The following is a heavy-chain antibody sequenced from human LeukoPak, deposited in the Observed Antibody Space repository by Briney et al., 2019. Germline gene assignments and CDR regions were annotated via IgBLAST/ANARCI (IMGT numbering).Heavy chain of an antibody. J-gene: IGHJ4*02. CDR3: ARLHDLGVWGSYRPFDY. D-gene: IGHD3-16*02. Sequence: SETLSLTCAVYGGSFSGYYWSWIRQPPGKGLEWIGEINHSGSTNYNPSLKSRVTISVDTSKNQFSLKLSSVTAAGTAVYYCARLHDLGVWGSYRPFDYWGQGTLVTVSS. CDR1: GGSFSGYY. CDR2: INHSGST. V-gene: IGHV4-34*01.